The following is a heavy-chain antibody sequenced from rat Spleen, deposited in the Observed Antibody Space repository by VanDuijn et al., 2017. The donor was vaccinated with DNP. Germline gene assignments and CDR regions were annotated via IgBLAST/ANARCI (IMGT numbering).Heavy chain of an antibody. Sequence: EVKFVESGGGLVQPGRSLKLSCAASGFIFNDYWLGWVRQAPGKGLEWIGQINKDSITINYTPSLKDKFTISRVNAQNTLYLQMSKLGSEDTAIYYCGRGPNFGEYPDFFDYWGQGVMVTVSS. J-gene: IGHJ2*01. CDR1: GFIFNDYW. D-gene: IGHD1-11*01. CDR2: INKDSITI. V-gene: IGHV4-2*01. CDR3: GRGPNFGEYPDFFDY.